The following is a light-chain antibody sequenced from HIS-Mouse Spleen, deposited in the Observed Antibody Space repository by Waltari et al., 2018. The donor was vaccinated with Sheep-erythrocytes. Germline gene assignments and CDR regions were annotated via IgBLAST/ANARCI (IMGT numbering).Light chain of an antibody. V-gene: IGLV2-23*01. CDR1: NIGSKS. Sequence: LTQPPSVSVAPGQTARITCGGNNIGSKSVHWYQQHPGKAPKLMIYEGSKRPSGVSNRFSGSKSGNTASLTISGLQAEDEADYYCCSYAGSSTWVFGGGTKLTVL. CDR3: CSYAGSSTWV. J-gene: IGLJ3*02. CDR2: EGS.